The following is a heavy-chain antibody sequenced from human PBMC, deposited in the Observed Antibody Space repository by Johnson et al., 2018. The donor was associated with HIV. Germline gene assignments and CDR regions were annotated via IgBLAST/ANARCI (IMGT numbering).Heavy chain of an antibody. Sequence: VQLVESGGGLVQPGGSLRLSCAASGFTVSGNYMNWVRQAPGKGLEWVAVIYSDGSTYYADSLQGRFTLSRDNSQNTLYLQMNSLRAEDTAVYFCATDAPNFFDSSSVLDDAFDIWGPGTMVTVSS. J-gene: IGHJ3*02. CDR2: IYSDGST. V-gene: IGHV3-66*01. CDR1: GFTVSGNY. D-gene: IGHD3-22*01. CDR3: ATDAPNFFDSSSVLDDAFDI.